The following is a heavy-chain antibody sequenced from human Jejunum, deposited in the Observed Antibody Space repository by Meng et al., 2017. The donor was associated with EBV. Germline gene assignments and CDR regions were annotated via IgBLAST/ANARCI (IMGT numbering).Heavy chain of an antibody. CDR3: ARDQGRDYDSSTYYTH. CDR2: IIPIFGRT. CDR1: GGTFSSYV. Sequence: HVHVVQSWVTVKNPVPSVKLSCQAAGGTFSSYVINWVPQAPGQGLEWMGGIIPIFGRTNYALEFQDRVTITADKFTSTVYMEMSSLKSEDTAVYYCARDQGRDYDSSTYYTHWGRGTLVTVSS. V-gene: IGHV1-69*06. D-gene: IGHD3-22*01. J-gene: IGHJ4*02.